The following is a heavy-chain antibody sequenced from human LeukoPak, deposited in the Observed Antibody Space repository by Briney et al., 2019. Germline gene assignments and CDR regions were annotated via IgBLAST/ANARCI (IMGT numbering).Heavy chain of an antibody. D-gene: IGHD2-2*01. CDR1: GFTFSSYS. Sequence: GGSLRLSCAASGFTFSSYSMNWVRQAPGKGLEWVSSISSSSYIYYADSVKGRFTISRDNAKNSLYLQMNSLRAEDTAVYYCARVTPSYCSSTSCYLGMDVWGQGTTVTVSS. CDR3: ARVTPSYCSSTSCYLGMDV. CDR2: ISSSSYI. J-gene: IGHJ6*02. V-gene: IGHV3-21*01.